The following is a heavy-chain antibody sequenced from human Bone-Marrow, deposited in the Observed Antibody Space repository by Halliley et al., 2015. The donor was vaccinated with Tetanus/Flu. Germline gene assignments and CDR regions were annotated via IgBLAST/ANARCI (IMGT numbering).Heavy chain of an antibody. Sequence: GYVFYTGSTNYNPPLKSRVPISVDTSKNQFSLTLGSVTAADTAVYYCARISNSGYESRGQFDYWGQGTLVTVSS. CDR2: VFYTGST. J-gene: IGHJ4*02. CDR3: ARISNSGYESRGQFDY. V-gene: IGHV4-59*01. D-gene: IGHD5-12*01.